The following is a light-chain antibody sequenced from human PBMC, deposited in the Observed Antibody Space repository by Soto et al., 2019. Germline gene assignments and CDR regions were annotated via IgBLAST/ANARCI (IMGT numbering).Light chain of an antibody. CDR1: QSVSSN. CDR2: GAS. CDR3: QQYNNWSPIT. Sequence: EIVMTQSPATLPVSPGERATLSCRASQSVSSNLAWYQQKPGQAPRLLIYGASTRATGIPARFSGSGSGTEFTLTISSLQSEDFAVYYCQQYNNWSPITLGQGTRLEIK. J-gene: IGKJ5*01. V-gene: IGKV3D-15*01.